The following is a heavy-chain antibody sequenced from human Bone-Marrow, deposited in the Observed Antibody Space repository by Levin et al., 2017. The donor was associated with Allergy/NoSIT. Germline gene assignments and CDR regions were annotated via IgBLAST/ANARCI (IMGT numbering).Heavy chain of an antibody. CDR3: ARSTASDEDAYDI. V-gene: IGHV4-34*01. Sequence: ASQTLSLTCAVSGGYLSGYYWSWIRETPGKGLEWLGEIDHSGSTNYRPSLRGRLTLSVDTSKGTFSLRLTSISAADTAIYYCARSTASDEDAYDIWGQGTMVIVS. CDR1: GGYLSGYY. CDR2: IDHSGST. D-gene: IGHD5-18*01. J-gene: IGHJ3*02.